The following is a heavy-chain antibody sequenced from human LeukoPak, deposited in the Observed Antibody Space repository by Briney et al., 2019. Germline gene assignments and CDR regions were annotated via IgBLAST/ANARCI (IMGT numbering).Heavy chain of an antibody. CDR2: INPNSGGT. CDR1: GYTFTGYY. Sequence: ASVKVSCKASGYTFTGYYMHWVRQAPGQGLEWMGWINPNSGGTNYAQKFQGRVTMTRDTSISTAYMELSRLRSDDTAVYYCARPYYYDSSGCYPYWGQGTLVTVSS. D-gene: IGHD3-22*01. CDR3: ARPYYYDSSGCYPY. V-gene: IGHV1-2*02. J-gene: IGHJ4*02.